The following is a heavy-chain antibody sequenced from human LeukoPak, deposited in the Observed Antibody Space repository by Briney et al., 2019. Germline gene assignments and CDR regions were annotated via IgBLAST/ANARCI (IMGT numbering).Heavy chain of an antibody. D-gene: IGHD2-8*02. CDR1: GFTFSSYE. CDR2: ISGSGGST. CDR3: AKDLRRGVRAFYYYGMDV. Sequence: QSGGSLRLSCAASGFTFSSYEMNWVRQAPGKGLEWVSAISGSGGSTYYADSVKGRFTISRDNSKNTLYLQMNSLRAEDTAVYYCAKDLRRGVRAFYYYGMDVWGKGTTVTVSS. J-gene: IGHJ6*04. V-gene: IGHV3-23*01.